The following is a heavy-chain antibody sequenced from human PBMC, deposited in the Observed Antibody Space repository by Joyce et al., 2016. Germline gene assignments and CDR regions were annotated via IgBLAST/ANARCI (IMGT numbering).Heavy chain of an antibody. J-gene: IGHJ4*02. D-gene: IGHD3-22*01. Sequence: QVQLVQSGAEVKKPGASVRITCKASGYSFTTYSMHWVRQAPGQGLEWMGIINPSYGRPDYAQKFQGRVTMTRDTSTTTVYLELSRLRSEDTAVYYCARGHEFYYDTSGFSGRGYYFDYWGQGSLVTVSS. CDR3: ARGHEFYYDTSGFSGRGYYFDY. CDR1: GYSFTTYS. CDR2: INPSYGRP. V-gene: IGHV1-46*01.